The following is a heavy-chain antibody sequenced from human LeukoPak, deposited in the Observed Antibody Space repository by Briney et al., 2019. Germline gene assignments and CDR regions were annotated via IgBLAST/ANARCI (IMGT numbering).Heavy chain of an antibody. CDR3: AREYTLYRSGWFLDY. J-gene: IGHJ4*02. Sequence: SETLSLTCTVSGDSSTNSLYYGGCIRQPPGKGLVWIGSIDYSGSTYYNPSLKSRATISIDTSKNQFSLKLSSVTAADTAVYYCAREYTLYRSGWFLDYWGQGTVVTVSS. CDR1: GDSSTNSLYY. D-gene: IGHD6-19*01. V-gene: IGHV4-39*07. CDR2: IDYSGST.